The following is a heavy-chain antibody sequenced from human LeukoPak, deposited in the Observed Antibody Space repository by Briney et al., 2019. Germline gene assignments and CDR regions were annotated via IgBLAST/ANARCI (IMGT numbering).Heavy chain of an antibody. D-gene: IGHD4/OR15-4a*01. V-gene: IGHV3-23*01. J-gene: IGHJ4*02. Sequence: PGGSLRLSCGASGFIFRNYAMSWVSQAPGEGLEWVSGISDNGGGRYYADSVKGRFTISRDNSKNMLYLQMNSLRAEDTAVYYCAKESGALGAPLYDYWGRGILVTASS. CDR2: ISDNGGGR. CDR3: AKESGALGAPLYDY. CDR1: GFIFRNYA.